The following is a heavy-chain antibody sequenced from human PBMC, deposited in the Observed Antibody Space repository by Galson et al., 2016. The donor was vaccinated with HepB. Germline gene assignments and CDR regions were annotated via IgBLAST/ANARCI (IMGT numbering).Heavy chain of an antibody. J-gene: IGHJ5*02. CDR1: GYIFTNHA. Sequence: SCKASGYIFTNHAFSWVRQAPGQSLEWMGWIDTKNGNTVYARKLQGRVTVTTDTSTNTAYMELTSLRSEDTAVYYCARGYASGWYWFDPWGQGTLVTVSS. CDR3: ARGYASGWYWFDP. D-gene: IGHD6-19*01. V-gene: IGHV1-18*04. CDR2: IDTKNGNT.